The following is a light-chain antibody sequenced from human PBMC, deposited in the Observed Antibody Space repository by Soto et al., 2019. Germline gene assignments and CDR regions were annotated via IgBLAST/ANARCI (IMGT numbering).Light chain of an antibody. Sequence: EIVLTQSPGTVSLSPGERATLSCRASQSVSSSYLAWYQQKPGQAPRLLIYGASSRATGIPDRFSGSGSGTDSTLTISRLEPEDFAVYYCQQYGTSPRTFGQGTKLEIK. V-gene: IGKV3-20*01. J-gene: IGKJ2*02. CDR1: QSVSSSY. CDR3: QQYGTSPRT. CDR2: GAS.